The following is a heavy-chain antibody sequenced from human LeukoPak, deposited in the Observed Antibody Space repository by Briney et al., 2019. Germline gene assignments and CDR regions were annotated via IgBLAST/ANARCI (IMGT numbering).Heavy chain of an antibody. V-gene: IGHV4-39*01. Sequence: GSLRLSCAASGFTVSSNYMSWVRQAPGKGLEWIGSIYYSGSTYYNPSLKSRVTISVDTSKNQFSLKLSSVTAADTAVYYCARQSGIAGIYDYWGQGTLVTVSS. CDR2: IYYSGST. D-gene: IGHD1-26*01. J-gene: IGHJ4*02. CDR3: ARQSGIAGIYDY. CDR1: GFTVSSNY.